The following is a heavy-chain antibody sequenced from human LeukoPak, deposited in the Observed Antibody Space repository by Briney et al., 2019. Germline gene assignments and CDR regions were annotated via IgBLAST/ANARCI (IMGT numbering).Heavy chain of an antibody. CDR2: ISYDGSNK. D-gene: IGHD3-16*01. Sequence: PGGSLRLSCAASGFTFSSYAMHWVRQAPGKGLEWVAVISYDGSNKYYADSVKGRFTISRDNSKNTLYLQMNSLRAEDTAVYYCARSSWGSSTNSWGQGTLVIVSS. J-gene: IGHJ4*02. V-gene: IGHV3-30-3*01. CDR1: GFTFSSYA. CDR3: ARSSWGSSTNS.